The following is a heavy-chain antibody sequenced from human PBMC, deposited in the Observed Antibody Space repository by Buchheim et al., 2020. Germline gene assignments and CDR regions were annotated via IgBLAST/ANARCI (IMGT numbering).Heavy chain of an antibody. V-gene: IGHV3-7*01. CDR2: IKQDATEK. D-gene: IGHD4-17*01. J-gene: IGHJ4*02. CDR3: ASFSGPYGDYPNFDY. CDR1: GFTFSSFW. Sequence: EVQLVESGGGLVQPGGSLRLSCAASGFTFSSFWMTWVRQAPGKGLEWVANIKQDATEKYYVDSVKGRFTISRDNAKNSVYLQMNSLTAEDTAVYYCASFSGPYGDYPNFDYWGQGTL.